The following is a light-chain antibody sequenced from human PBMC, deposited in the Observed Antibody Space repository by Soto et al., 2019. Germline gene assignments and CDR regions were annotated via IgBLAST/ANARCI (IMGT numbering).Light chain of an antibody. Sequence: EIVLTQSPATLSLSPGERATLSCRASESLYTYLAWFQQKPGHAPRLLIFDTSRRATGVPARFSGSGAGTDYSLTISILEPEDFAVYYCQEHVNWPRRTFGPGTKVEI. CDR2: DTS. J-gene: IGKJ3*01. V-gene: IGKV3-11*01. CDR3: QEHVNWPRRT. CDR1: ESLYTY.